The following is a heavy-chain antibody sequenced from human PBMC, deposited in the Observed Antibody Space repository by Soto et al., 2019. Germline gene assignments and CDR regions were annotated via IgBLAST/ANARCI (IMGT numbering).Heavy chain of an antibody. CDR1: GLSVSDKY. V-gene: IGHV3-53*02. CDR3: AREGYAYGLDF. D-gene: IGHD3-10*01. Sequence: EVQLVQTGGGLIKPGWSLSLSCAASGLSVSDKYMSWVRQAPGKGLEWVSLTYTGGNSYFADFVKGRFIVSRDISKNTLFLHMNSLAAEDTAVYYCAREGYAYGLDFWGQGSLVTVSS. CDR2: TYTGGNS. J-gene: IGHJ4*02.